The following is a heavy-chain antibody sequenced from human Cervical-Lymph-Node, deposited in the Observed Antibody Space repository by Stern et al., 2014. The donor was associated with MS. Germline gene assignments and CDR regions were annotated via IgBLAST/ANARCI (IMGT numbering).Heavy chain of an antibody. Sequence: VQLVQSGAEVKKPGASVKVSCKASGYTFTTHGFSWVRQAPGQGLAWMGWISGFNGNTNYAQKLLGRVTMTTDTSTSTAYMELRYLRSDDTAVYYCARDRAAGRGSLDYWGQGTLVTVSS. CDR1: GYTFTTHG. D-gene: IGHD3-10*01. CDR2: ISGFNGNT. CDR3: ARDRAAGRGSLDY. V-gene: IGHV1-18*01. J-gene: IGHJ4*02.